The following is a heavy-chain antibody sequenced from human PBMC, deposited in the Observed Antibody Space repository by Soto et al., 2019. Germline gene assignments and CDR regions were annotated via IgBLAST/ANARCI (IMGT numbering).Heavy chain of an antibody. CDR1: GGTFSSYA. J-gene: IGHJ2*01. D-gene: IGHD6-13*01. V-gene: IGHV1-69*12. CDR2: IIPIFGTA. CDR3: ATPGMHQLSMRDRLLYFDL. Sequence: QVQLVQSGAEVKKPGSSVKVSCKASGGTFSSYAISWVRQAPGQGLEWMGGIIPIFGTANYAQKFQGRVTITADESTSTAYMELNSLRSYSPAVYYCATPGMHQLSMRDRLLYFDLWVRGTLVTVSS.